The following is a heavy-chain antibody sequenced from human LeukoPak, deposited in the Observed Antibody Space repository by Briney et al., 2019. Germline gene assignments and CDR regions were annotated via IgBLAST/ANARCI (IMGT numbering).Heavy chain of an antibody. Sequence: ASVKVSCKASGYTFTGYYIHWVRQAPGQGLEWMGWINPNSGDTNYAQKFQGEVTMTRDTSISTAYMELSRLRSDDTAVYYCARGVTGIYYYYYMDVWGKGTTVTVSS. D-gene: IGHD3-10*01. J-gene: IGHJ6*03. V-gene: IGHV1-2*02. CDR2: INPNSGDT. CDR1: GYTFTGYY. CDR3: ARGVTGIYYYYYMDV.